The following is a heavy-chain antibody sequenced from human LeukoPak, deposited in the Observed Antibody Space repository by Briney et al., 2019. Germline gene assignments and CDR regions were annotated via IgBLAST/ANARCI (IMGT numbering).Heavy chain of an antibody. CDR2: ISAYNDNT. CDR1: GYTFSSYG. D-gene: IGHD3-10*01. Sequence: ASVKVSCKTSGYTFSSYGISWVRQAPGQGLEWMGWISAYNDNTSYAQNLQGRVTMTTDTPTSTAYMELRSLRSDDTAVYYCARGGVGDPTFDYWGQGTLVTVSS. J-gene: IGHJ4*02. V-gene: IGHV1-18*01. CDR3: ARGGVGDPTFDY.